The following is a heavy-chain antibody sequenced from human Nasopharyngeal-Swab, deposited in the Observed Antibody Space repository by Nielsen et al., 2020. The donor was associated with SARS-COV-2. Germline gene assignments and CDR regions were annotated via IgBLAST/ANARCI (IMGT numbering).Heavy chain of an antibody. V-gene: IGHV3-23*01. Sequence: GGSLRLSCAASGFTFSGFAMSWVRQTPGKGLEWVSTLTAGGRTKFYADSVKGRFTISKDSSTDTVFLQMNSLRAEDTAVYFCAKSGRLVGGYFSGLYFDYWGQGTLVTVSS. CDR3: AKSGRLVGGYFSGLYFDY. CDR1: GFTFSGFA. J-gene: IGHJ4*02. CDR2: LTAGGRTK. D-gene: IGHD2/OR15-2a*01.